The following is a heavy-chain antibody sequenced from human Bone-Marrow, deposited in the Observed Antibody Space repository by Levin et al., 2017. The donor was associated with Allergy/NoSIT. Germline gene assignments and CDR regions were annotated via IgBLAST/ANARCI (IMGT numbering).Heavy chain of an antibody. Sequence: GASVKVSCKASGYSFRSYAIHWVRQAPGQRLEWMAWFNAGNGNTEYSQKFQGRVTITRDTSASTAYMELSSLRSADTAVYYCARWGLYSSSWFSVDYWGQRTLVTVSS. V-gene: IGHV1-3*01. CDR2: FNAGNGNT. CDR3: ARWGLYSSSWFSVDY. CDR1: GYSFRSYA. D-gene: IGHD6-13*01. J-gene: IGHJ4*02.